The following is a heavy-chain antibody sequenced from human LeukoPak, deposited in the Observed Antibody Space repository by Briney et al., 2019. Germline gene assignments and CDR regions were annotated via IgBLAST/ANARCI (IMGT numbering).Heavy chain of an antibody. J-gene: IGHJ4*02. CDR2: IYYSGST. CDR3: ARGGVLKSVDN. Sequence: SETLSLTCTVSGGSISSSSYYWGWIRQPPGKGLEWIGSIYYSGSTTYDPSLKSRVTISVDTSKNQFSLKLSSVTAADTAVYYCARGGVLKSVDNWGQGTLVTVSS. V-gene: IGHV4-39*07. D-gene: IGHD3-16*01. CDR1: GGSISSSSYY.